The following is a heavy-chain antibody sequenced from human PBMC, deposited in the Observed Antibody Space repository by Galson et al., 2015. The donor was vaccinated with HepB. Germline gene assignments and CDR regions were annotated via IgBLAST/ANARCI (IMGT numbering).Heavy chain of an antibody. CDR2: ISYDGSNK. Sequence: SLRLSCAASGFTFSSYAMHWVRQAPGKGLEWVAVISYDGSNKYYADSVKGRFTISRDNSKNTLYLQMNSLRAEDTAVYYCARGGAVVVMTALLGGFDYWGQGTLVTVSS. CDR3: ARGGAVVVMTALLGGFDY. J-gene: IGHJ4*02. V-gene: IGHV3-30-3*01. D-gene: IGHD3-22*01. CDR1: GFTFSSYA.